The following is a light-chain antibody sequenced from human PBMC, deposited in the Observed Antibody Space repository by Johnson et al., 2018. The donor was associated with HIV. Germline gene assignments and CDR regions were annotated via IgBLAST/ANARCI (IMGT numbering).Light chain of an antibody. CDR1: SSNIGNKD. CDR2: ENN. J-gene: IGLJ1*01. Sequence: QSILTQPPSVSAAPGQKVTVSCSGSSSNIGNKDVSWYQQLPGAAPKLLIYENNKRPSGIPDRFSGSKSGTSATLGITGLQTGDEADYYCGTWDSSLSAAVFGTGTKVTVL. V-gene: IGLV1-51*02. CDR3: GTWDSSLSAAV.